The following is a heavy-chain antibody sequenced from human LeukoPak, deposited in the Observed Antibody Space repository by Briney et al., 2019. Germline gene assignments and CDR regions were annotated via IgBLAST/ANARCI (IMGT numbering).Heavy chain of an antibody. V-gene: IGHV3-49*04. CDR1: GFTFGDYA. CDR2: IRSKAYGGTT. D-gene: IGHD3-22*01. Sequence: PGRSLRLSCTASGFTFGDYAMSWVRQAPGKGLECVGFIRSKAYGGTTEYAASVKGRFTISRDDSKSIAYLQMNSLKTEDTAVYYCTGLSYFDASALGYWGQGTLVTVSS. J-gene: IGHJ4*02. CDR3: TGLSYFDASALGY.